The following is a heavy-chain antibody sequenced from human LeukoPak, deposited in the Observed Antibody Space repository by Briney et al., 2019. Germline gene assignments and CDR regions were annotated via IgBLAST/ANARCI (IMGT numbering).Heavy chain of an antibody. Sequence: GASVKVSCKASGYTFNSYDINWVRQATGQGLEWMGWMNPNSGNTGYPQKFQGRVTITRNTSISTAYMELSSLRSEDTAVYYCARGRSPSGVAPSYYMDVWGKGTTVTVSS. J-gene: IGHJ6*03. D-gene: IGHD2-8*01. CDR2: MNPNSGNT. CDR1: GYTFNSYD. CDR3: ARGRSPSGVAPSYYMDV. V-gene: IGHV1-8*03.